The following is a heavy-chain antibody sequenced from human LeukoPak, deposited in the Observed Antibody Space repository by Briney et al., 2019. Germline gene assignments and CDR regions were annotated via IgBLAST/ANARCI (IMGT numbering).Heavy chain of an antibody. CDR1: GGSISCSSYY. V-gene: IGHV4-39*02. CDR2: IYYSGST. D-gene: IGHD3-10*01. J-gene: IGHJ3*02. Sequence: SETLSLTCTVSGGSISCSSYYWGWIRQPPGKGLEWIGSIYYSGSTYYNPSLKSRVTISVDTSKNQFSLKLSSVIAADTAVYYCARDGRVRGAFDIWGQGTMVTVSS. CDR3: ARDGRVRGAFDI.